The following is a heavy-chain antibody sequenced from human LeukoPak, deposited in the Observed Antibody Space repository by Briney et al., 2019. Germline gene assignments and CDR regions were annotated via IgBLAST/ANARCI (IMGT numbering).Heavy chain of an antibody. CDR2: IKSDGGTT. Sequence: AVSLSLSCAASGFTFNKAWCSWVRRAPGKGLEWIGRIKSDGGTTDYAAPVKGRFTISRDDSKNTLSLQMNSLKAEDTAVYYCTTDLGDYGDYIRCCGQGTLVTVSS. V-gene: IGHV3-15*01. CDR3: TTDLGDYGDYIRC. J-gene: IGHJ1*01. D-gene: IGHD4-17*01. CDR1: GFTFNKAW.